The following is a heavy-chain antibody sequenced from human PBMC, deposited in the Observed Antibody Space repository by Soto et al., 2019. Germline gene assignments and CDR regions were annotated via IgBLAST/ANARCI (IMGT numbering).Heavy chain of an antibody. V-gene: IGHV3-30-3*01. CDR2: ISYDGSNK. CDR3: ARDESSGWTGLDY. CDR1: GFTFSSYA. D-gene: IGHD6-19*01. Sequence: GGSLRLSCAASGFTFSSYAMHWVRQAPGKGLEWVAVISYDGSNKYYADSVKGRFTISRDNSKNTLYLQMNSLRAEDTAVYYCARDESSGWTGLDYWGQGTLVTVSS. J-gene: IGHJ4*02.